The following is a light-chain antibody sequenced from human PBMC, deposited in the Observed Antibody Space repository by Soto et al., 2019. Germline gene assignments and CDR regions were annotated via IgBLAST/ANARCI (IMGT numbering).Light chain of an antibody. Sequence: QSALTQPPSASGSPGQSVTISCTGTSSDVGGYNYVSWYQQHPGKAPKLMIYEVSKRPSGVPDRFSGSKSGNTASLTVSGLQAEDEADYYCSSYAGSNNLEDVVFGGGTKLTVL. CDR2: EVS. CDR1: SSDVGGYNY. J-gene: IGLJ2*01. CDR3: SSYAGSNNLEDVV. V-gene: IGLV2-8*01.